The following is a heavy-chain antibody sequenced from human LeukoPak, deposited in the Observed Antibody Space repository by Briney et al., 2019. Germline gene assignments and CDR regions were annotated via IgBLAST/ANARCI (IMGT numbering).Heavy chain of an antibody. V-gene: IGHV3-33*01. D-gene: IGHD3-10*01. J-gene: IGHJ4*02. CDR1: GFTFSSYG. CDR3: ARDNGYYGSGSYNAGY. CDR2: IWYDGSNK. Sequence: GGSLRLSCAASGFTFSSYGMHWVRQAPGNGLEWVAVIWYDGSNKYYADSVKGRFTISRDNSKNTLYLQMNSLRAEDTAVYYCARDNGYYGSGSYNAGYWGQGTLVTVFS.